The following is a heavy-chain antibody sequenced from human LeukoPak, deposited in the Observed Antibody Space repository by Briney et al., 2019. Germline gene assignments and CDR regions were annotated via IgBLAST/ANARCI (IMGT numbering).Heavy chain of an antibody. CDR2: IYYSGST. Sequence: PSETLSLTCTVSSGSISSYYWSWIRQPPGKGLEWIGYIYYSGSTNYNPSLKSRVTISVDTSKNQFSLKLSSVTAADTAVYYCAREYCSSTSCHEVDVWGKGTTVTVSS. D-gene: IGHD2-2*01. J-gene: IGHJ6*04. CDR1: SGSISSYY. V-gene: IGHV4-59*01. CDR3: AREYCSSTSCHEVDV.